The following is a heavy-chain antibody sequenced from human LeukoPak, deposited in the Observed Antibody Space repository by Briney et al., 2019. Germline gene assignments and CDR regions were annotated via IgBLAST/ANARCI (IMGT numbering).Heavy chain of an antibody. CDR1: GFTFSSYS. V-gene: IGHV3-21*01. D-gene: IGHD3-9*01. J-gene: IGHJ6*02. CDR2: ISSSSSYI. Sequence: GGSLRLSCAASGFTFSSYSMNWVRQAPGKGLEWVSSISSSSSYIYYADSVKGRFTISRDNAKNSLYLQMNSLRAEDTAVYYCARDSGLDWSGYYYYGMDVWGQGTTVTVSS. CDR3: ARDSGLDWSGYYYYGMDV.